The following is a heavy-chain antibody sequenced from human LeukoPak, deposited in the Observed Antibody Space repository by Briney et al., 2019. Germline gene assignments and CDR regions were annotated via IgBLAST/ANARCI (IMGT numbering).Heavy chain of an antibody. CDR3: ARETYQLPHYYYYMDV. CDR2: INHSGST. CDR1: GGSFSGYY. Sequence: PSETLSLTCAVYGGSFSGYYWSWIRQPPGKGLEWIGEINHSGSTNYNPSLKSRVTISVDTSKNQFSLKLGSVTAADTAVYYCARETYQLPHYYYYMDVWGKGTTVTVSS. D-gene: IGHD2-2*01. J-gene: IGHJ6*03. V-gene: IGHV4-34*01.